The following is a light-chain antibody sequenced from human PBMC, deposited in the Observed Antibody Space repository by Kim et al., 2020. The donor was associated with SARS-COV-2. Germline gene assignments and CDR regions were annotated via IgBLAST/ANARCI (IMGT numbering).Light chain of an antibody. CDR1: Y. CDR2: EDH. V-gene: IGLV6-57*02. J-gene: IGLJ3*02. Sequence: YVQWFQQRPGSAPTTIISEDHLRPSGVPDRFSGSIDSSSNSASLTISDLKPEDEATYYCQSHDASSWVFGGGTQLTVL. CDR3: QSHDASSWV.